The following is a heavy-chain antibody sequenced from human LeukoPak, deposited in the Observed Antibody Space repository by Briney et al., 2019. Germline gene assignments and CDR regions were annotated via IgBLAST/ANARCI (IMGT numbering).Heavy chain of an antibody. Sequence: GGSLRLSCAASGFTFDDYAMHWVRQAPGKGLEWVSGISWNSGSIGYADSVKGRFTISRDNAKNSLYLQMNSLRAEDTALYYCAKDSGSYSVGAFDIWGQGTMVTVSS. CDR2: ISWNSGSI. J-gene: IGHJ3*02. CDR1: GFTFDDYA. D-gene: IGHD1-26*01. CDR3: AKDSGSYSVGAFDI. V-gene: IGHV3-9*01.